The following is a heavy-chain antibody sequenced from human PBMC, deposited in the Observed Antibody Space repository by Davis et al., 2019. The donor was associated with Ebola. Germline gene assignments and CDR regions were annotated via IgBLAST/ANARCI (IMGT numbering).Heavy chain of an antibody. CDR3: ARGDITIFGVVIKTSYGMDV. CDR1: GYTFTSYA. V-gene: IGHV1-3*01. J-gene: IGHJ6*02. CDR2: INAGNGNT. Sequence: AASVKVSCKASGYTFTSYAMHWVRQAPGQRLEWMGWINAGNGNTKYSQKFQGRVTITRDTSASTAYMELSSLRSEDTAVYYCARGDITIFGVVIKTSYGMDVWGQGTTVTVSS. D-gene: IGHD3-3*01.